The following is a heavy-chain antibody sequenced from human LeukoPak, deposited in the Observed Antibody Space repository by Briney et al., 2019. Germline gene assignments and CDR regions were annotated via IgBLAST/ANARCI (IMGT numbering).Heavy chain of an antibody. D-gene: IGHD1-26*01. J-gene: IGHJ3*01. CDR3: AKDWRWELPVYGFNV. V-gene: IGHV3-30*18. CDR1: GFSFSGYG. CDR2: ISYHGTNK. Sequence: GGSLRLSCAASGFSFSGYGIHWVRQAPGKGLEWVAFISYHGTNKYYADSVKGRFTISRDNSKNTLYLQMNSLRAEDTAVYNCAKDWRWELPVYGFNVWGQGTMVTVSS.